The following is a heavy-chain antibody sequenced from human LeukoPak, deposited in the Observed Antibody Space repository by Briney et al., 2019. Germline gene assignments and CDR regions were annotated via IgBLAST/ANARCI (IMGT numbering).Heavy chain of an antibody. Sequence: SETLSLTCAVYGGSFSGYYWSWIRQPPGKGLEWIGEINHSGSTNYNPSLKSRITISVDTSKNQFSLKLSSVTAADTAVYYCARGPSTYNYAYYFYMDVWGKGTTVTVSS. D-gene: IGHD5-18*01. J-gene: IGHJ6*03. V-gene: IGHV4-34*01. CDR3: ARGPSTYNYAYYFYMDV. CDR1: GGSFSGYY. CDR2: INHSGST.